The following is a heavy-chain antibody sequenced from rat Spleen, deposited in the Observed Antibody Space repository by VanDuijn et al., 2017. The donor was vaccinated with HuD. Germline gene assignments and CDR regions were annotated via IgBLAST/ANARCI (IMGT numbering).Heavy chain of an antibody. V-gene: IGHV5-7*01. J-gene: IGHJ2*01. Sequence: EVQLVESGGGLVQPGRSMKISCAASGFTFSYYDMAWVRQAPKKGLEWVATFSYDGSGTNYRDSVKGRFTISRDNAQNTLYLQMNSLRSEDTATYYCTRDYYYSGEDFDYWGQGVMVTVSS. D-gene: IGHD1-1*01. CDR2: FSYDGSGT. CDR3: TRDYYYSGEDFDY. CDR1: GFTFSYYD.